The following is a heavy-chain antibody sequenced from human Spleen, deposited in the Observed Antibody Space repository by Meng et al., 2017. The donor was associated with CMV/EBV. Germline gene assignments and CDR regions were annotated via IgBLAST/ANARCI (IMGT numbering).Heavy chain of an antibody. Sequence: GESLKISCAASGFTFSTYWMTWVRQAPGKGLEWVANIKQDGSEKYYADSVKGRFTISRDNAKNSLYLQMNSLRAEDTAVYYCARSRDGPPYYFDYWGQGTLVTVSS. CDR2: IKQDGSEK. J-gene: IGHJ4*02. CDR1: GFTFSTYW. V-gene: IGHV3-7*01. CDR3: ARSRDGPPYYFDY.